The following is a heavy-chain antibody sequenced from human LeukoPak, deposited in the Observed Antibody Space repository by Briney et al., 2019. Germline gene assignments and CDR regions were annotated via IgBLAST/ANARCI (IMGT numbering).Heavy chain of an antibody. CDR3: ATKRGISYGPHSGRYYYMDV. V-gene: IGHV4-39*07. CDR2: IHYSGNT. J-gene: IGHJ6*03. Sequence: PSETLSLTCTVSGDSISSGTFYWGWVRQPPGKGLEWIGSIHYSGNTYYNPSLKSRVTISVDTSKNQFSLKLSSVTAADTAVYYCATKRGISYGPHSGRYYYMDVWGKGTTVTVSS. CDR1: GDSISSGTFY. D-gene: IGHD5-18*01.